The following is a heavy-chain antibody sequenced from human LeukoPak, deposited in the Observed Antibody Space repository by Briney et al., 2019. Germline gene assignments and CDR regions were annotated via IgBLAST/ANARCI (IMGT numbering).Heavy chain of an antibody. J-gene: IGHJ3*02. CDR2: IYYSGST. Sequence: SETLSLTCTVSGGSISSYYWSWIRQPPGKGLEWIGYIYYSGSTNYNPSLKSRVTISVDTSKNQFSLKLSSVTAADTAVYYCARVGMRRDAFDIWGQGTMVTVPS. CDR3: ARVGMRRDAFDI. CDR1: GGSISSYY. D-gene: IGHD3-10*01. V-gene: IGHV4-59*01.